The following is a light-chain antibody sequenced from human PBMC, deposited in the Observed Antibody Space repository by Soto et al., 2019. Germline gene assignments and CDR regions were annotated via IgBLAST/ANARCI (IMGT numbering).Light chain of an antibody. V-gene: IGKV3-11*01. CDR1: QNIFSNY. J-gene: IGKJ4*01. Sequence: EIVLTQSPATLSVSPGERVTLSCMGSQNIFSNYLAWYQQKPGQAPRLLIHGASTRATGFPARFSGSGSGTDFSLTISSLEPEDFAVYYCQQRSSWPLTFGGGTKVDI. CDR2: GAS. CDR3: QQRSSWPLT.